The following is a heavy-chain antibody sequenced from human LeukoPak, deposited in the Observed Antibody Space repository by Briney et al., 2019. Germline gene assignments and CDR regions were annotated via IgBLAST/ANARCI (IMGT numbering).Heavy chain of an antibody. D-gene: IGHD3-3*01. V-gene: IGHV1-18*01. CDR2: ISAYNGNT. CDR3: ARWGPSYDFWSGYSLAYYYYYMDV. J-gene: IGHJ6*03. CDR1: GYTFTSYG. Sequence: ASVKVSCKASGYTFTSYGISWVRQAPGQGLEWMGWISAYNGNTNYAQKLQGRVTMTTDTSTSTAYMELRSQRSDDTAVYYCARWGPSYDFWSGYSLAYYYYYMDVWGKGTTVTVSS.